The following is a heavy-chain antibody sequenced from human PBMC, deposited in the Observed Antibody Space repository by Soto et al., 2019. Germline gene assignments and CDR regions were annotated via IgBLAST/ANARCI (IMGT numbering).Heavy chain of an antibody. CDR3: AREGGWYVDY. CDR2: ISAYNGNT. Sequence: GASVKVSCKASGYTFTNFGISWVRQAPGQGLEWMGWISAYNGNTNYAQKLQGRVTITRDTSASTVYMELSSLRSEDTAVYYCAREGGWYVDYWGQGTLVTVSS. CDR1: GYTFTNFG. V-gene: IGHV1-18*01. J-gene: IGHJ4*02. D-gene: IGHD6-19*01.